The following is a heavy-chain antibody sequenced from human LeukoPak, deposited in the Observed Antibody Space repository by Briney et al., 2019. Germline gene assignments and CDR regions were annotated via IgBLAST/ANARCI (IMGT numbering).Heavy chain of an antibody. CDR3: ARGYSGSYSGRFDY. CDR1: GYTFTSYA. CDR2: INAGNGNT. Sequence: ASVKVSCKASGYTFTSYAMHWVRQAPGQRLEWMGWINAGNGNTKYSQKFQGRVTITRDPSASTAYMELSSLRSEDTAVYYCARGYSGSYSGRFDYWGQGTLVTVSS. D-gene: IGHD1-26*01. V-gene: IGHV1-3*01. J-gene: IGHJ4*02.